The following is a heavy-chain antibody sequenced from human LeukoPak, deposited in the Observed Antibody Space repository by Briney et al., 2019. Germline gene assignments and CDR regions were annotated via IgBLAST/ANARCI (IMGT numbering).Heavy chain of an antibody. V-gene: IGHV5-51*01. CDR3: ARLVVVPAANDWFDP. CDR1: GYSFTSYW. Sequence: GESLKISCKGSGYSFTSYWIGWVRQMPGKGLEWMRIIYPGDSDTRYSPSFQGQVTISADKSISTAYLQWSSLKASDTTMYYCARLVVVPAANDWFDPWGQGTLVTVSS. CDR2: IYPGDSDT. J-gene: IGHJ5*02. D-gene: IGHD2-2*01.